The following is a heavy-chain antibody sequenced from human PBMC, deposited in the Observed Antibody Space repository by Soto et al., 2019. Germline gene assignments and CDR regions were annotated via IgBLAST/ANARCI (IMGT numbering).Heavy chain of an antibody. Sequence: GESLKISCKGSGYSFTSYWIGWVRQMPGKGLEWMGIIYPGDSDTRYSPSFQGQVTISADKSISTAYLQWSSLKASDTAMYYCARHVMVRGVKYYYGMDVWGQGTTVTVSS. D-gene: IGHD3-10*01. CDR2: IYPGDSDT. CDR3: ARHVMVRGVKYYYGMDV. CDR1: GYSFTSYW. J-gene: IGHJ6*02. V-gene: IGHV5-51*01.